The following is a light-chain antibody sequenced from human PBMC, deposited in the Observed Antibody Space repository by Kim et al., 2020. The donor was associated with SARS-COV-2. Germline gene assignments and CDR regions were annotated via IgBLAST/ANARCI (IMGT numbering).Light chain of an antibody. CDR1: SGHSSYA. V-gene: IGLV4-69*01. Sequence: AKLTCTLSSGHSSYAIAWHQQQPEKGPRYLMKLNSDGSHSKGDGIPDRFSGSSSGAERYLTISSLQSEDEADYYCQTWGTGIRGVFGGGTQLTVL. CDR2: LNSDGSH. J-gene: IGLJ3*02. CDR3: QTWGTGIRGV.